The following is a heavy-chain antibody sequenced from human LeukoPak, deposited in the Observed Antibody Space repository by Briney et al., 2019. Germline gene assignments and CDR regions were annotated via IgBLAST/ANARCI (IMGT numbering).Heavy chain of an antibody. V-gene: IGHV4-4*07. Sequence: PSETLSLTCAVYGGSFSGYYWSWIRQPAGKGLEWIGRFYTSGSTNYNPSLKSRVTMSVDTSKNQFSLKLSSVTAADTAVYYCARDHYDSSGRHDAFDIWGQGTMVTVSS. CDR2: FYTSGST. D-gene: IGHD3-22*01. J-gene: IGHJ3*02. CDR3: ARDHYDSSGRHDAFDI. CDR1: GGSFSGYY.